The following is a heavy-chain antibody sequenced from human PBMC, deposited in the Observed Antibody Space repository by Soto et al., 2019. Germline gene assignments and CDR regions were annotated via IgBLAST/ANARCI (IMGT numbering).Heavy chain of an antibody. D-gene: IGHD5-18*01. CDR3: ARRYGSGFDY. CDR1: GGSISSYY. CDR2: IYYSGST. V-gene: IGHV4-59*08. J-gene: IGHJ4*02. Sequence: QVQLQESGPGLVKPSETLSLTCTVSGGSISSYYWSWLRQPPGKGLEWIGYIYYSGSTNYNPSLKSRVTISVDTSKNQFSLKLSSVTAADTAVYYCARRYGSGFDYWGQGTLVTVSS.